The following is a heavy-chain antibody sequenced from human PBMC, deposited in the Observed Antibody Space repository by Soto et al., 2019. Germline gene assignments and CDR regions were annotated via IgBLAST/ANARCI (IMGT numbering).Heavy chain of an antibody. Sequence: EVRLLDSGGGLVQPGGSLRLSCAASGFTFSSYAMSWVLQAPGKGLEWVSTIGGSGAATYYADSVKGRFTISRDNSKSTQDLQMNSLRAYDTAVYYCARWDLLVKDVWGQGTTVTVSS. CDR1: GFTFSSYA. D-gene: IGHD6-6*01. J-gene: IGHJ6*02. V-gene: IGHV3-23*01. CDR2: IGGSGAAT. CDR3: ARWDLLVKDV.